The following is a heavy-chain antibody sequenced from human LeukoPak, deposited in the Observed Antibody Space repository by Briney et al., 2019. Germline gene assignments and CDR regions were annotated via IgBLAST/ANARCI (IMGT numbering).Heavy chain of an antibody. J-gene: IGHJ4*02. D-gene: IGHD3-10*01. V-gene: IGHV4-34*01. CDR1: GFTVSSNY. CDR3: ARGGRFGELEMDY. CDR2: INHSGST. Sequence: GSLRLSCAASGFTVSSNYMSWIRQPPGKGLEWIGEINHSGSTNYNPSLKSRVTISIDTSKNQFSLKLSSVTAADTAVYYRARGGRFGELEMDYWGQGTLVTVSS.